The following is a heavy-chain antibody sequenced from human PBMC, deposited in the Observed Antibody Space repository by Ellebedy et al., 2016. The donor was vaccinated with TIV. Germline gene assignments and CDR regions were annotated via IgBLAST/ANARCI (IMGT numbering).Heavy chain of an antibody. CDR3: ARVRIAVAGTVTYFDY. CDR2: INPSSGST. V-gene: IGHV1-46*04. J-gene: IGHJ4*02. Sequence: AASVKVSCKASGYTFSNYFVHWVRQAPGQGLEWMGIINPSSGSTTYAQKLQGRLTMTRDTSTSTVYMELSSLRSEDTAVYYCARVRIAVAGTVTYFDYWGQGTLVTVSS. CDR1: GYTFSNYF. D-gene: IGHD6-19*01.